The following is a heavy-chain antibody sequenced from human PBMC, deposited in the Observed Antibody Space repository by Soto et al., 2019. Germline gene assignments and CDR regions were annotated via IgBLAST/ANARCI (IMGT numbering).Heavy chain of an antibody. CDR3: ARDRGSYGSYYYYYYGMDV. Sequence: SETLSLTCTVSGGSISSYYWSWIRQPPGKGLEWIGYIYYSGSTNYNPSLKSRVTISVDTSKNQFSLKLSSVTAADTAVYYCARDRGSYGSYYYYYYGMDVWGQGTTVTVSS. D-gene: IGHD5-18*01. CDR1: GGSISSYY. V-gene: IGHV4-59*01. CDR2: IYYSGST. J-gene: IGHJ6*02.